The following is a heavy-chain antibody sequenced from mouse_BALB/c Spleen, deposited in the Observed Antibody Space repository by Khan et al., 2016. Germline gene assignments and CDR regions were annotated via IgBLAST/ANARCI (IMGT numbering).Heavy chain of an antibody. Sequence: QVQLKQSGPELVKPGASVKMSCKASGYTFTDYVISWVKQRTGQGLEWIGEIYPGSGSTYYNEKFKGKATLTADKSSNTAYMQLGSLTSEDSAVYFCAIYNGNYATFDYKGQSTTLTVSS. D-gene: IGHD2-1*01. J-gene: IGHJ2*01. CDR1: GYTFTDYV. V-gene: IGHV1-77*01. CDR3: AIYNGNYATFDY. CDR2: IYPGSGST.